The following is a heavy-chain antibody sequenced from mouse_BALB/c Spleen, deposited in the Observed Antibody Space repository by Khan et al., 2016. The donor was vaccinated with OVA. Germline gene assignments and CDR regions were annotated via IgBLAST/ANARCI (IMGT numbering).Heavy chain of an antibody. J-gene: IGHJ3*01. V-gene: IGHV3-8*02. CDR3: ARKTYRYAFVY. CDR1: GDSITTGY. D-gene: IGHD2-14*01. CDR2: IISTGYT. Sequence: EVQLQESGPSLVKPSQTLSLTCSVTGDSITTGYWNWFRKFPGNNLEYMGYIISTGYTYYNPSLNSRISITRHTSNNQYYLQLSPVTEDDAATYYCARKTYRYAFVYWGQGTLVTVSA.